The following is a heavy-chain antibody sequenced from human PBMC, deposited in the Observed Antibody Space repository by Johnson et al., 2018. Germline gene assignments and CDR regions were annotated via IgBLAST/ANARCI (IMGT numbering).Heavy chain of an antibody. CDR1: TVRFSGYS. V-gene: IGHV3-21*01. J-gene: IGHJ5*01. D-gene: IGHD6-19*01. CDR3: ARFPVAGNNWFDS. Sequence: VRLGESGGGLVEPGESLRLSCIGSTVRFSGYSMNWVRQAPGKGLEWVSYISSSSSYIYYADAVKGRFTFSRDNAQNSLYLQMNSLRAENTAVYYCARFPVAGNNWFDSWGQGTPVTVSS. CDR2: ISSSSSYI.